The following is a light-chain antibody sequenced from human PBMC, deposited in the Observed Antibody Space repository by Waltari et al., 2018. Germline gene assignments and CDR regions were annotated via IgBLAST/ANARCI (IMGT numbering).Light chain of an antibody. J-gene: IGLJ2*01. V-gene: IGLV2-23*02. CDR1: SSDVGNYNL. CDR2: EVT. CDR3: CSYASGSTFV. Sequence: QSALTQPASVSGSPGQSITISCAGTSSDVGNYNLVSWYQQHAGEAPKRMIYEVTKRPPGVAIRFSGAKSGNTASLTTSGLQAEDEADYYCCSYASGSTFVFGGGTKLTVL.